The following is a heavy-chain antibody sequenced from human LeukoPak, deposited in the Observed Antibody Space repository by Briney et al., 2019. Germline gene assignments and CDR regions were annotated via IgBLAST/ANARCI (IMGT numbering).Heavy chain of an antibody. D-gene: IGHD6-13*01. V-gene: IGHV3-21*01. J-gene: IGHJ5*02. CDR3: AREIAAAGTGWFDP. CDR2: ISSSSSYI. Sequence: SGGSLRLSCAASGFTFSSYSMNWVRQAPGKGLEWVSSISSSSSYIYYADSVKGRFTISRDNAKNSLYLQMNSLRAEDTAVYYCAREIAAAGTGWFDPWGQGTLVTVSS. CDR1: GFTFSSYS.